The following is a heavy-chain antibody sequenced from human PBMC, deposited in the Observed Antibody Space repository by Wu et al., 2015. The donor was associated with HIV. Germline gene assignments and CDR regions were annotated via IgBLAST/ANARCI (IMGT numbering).Heavy chain of an antibody. CDR1: KYNITELS. CDR2: FDLEDGET. Sequence: QVQLIQSGAEVKKPGASVKVSCKVSKYNITELSTHWVRQGPGKGLEWMGGFDLEDGETTFAQRFQGRVTMTEDTSTDTAYMELSSLTSEDTAVYYCTTRKRGLWLREIIRASFGLSWGQGTVVTVSS. CDR3: TTRKRGLWLREIIRASFGLS. D-gene: IGHD5-18*01. V-gene: IGHV1-24*01. J-gene: IGHJ3*01.